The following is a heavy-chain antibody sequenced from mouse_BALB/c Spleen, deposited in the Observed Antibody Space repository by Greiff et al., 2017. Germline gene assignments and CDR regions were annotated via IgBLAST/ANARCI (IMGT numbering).Heavy chain of an antibody. CDR1: GFTFSSFG. Sequence: EVKVEESGGGLVQPGGSMKLSCAASGFTFSSFGMHWVRQAPEKGLEWVAYISSGSSTIYYADTVKGRFTISRDNPKNTLFLQMTSLRSEDTAMYYCAREGRYDYFDYWGQGTTLTVSS. V-gene: IGHV5-17*02. J-gene: IGHJ2*01. CDR2: ISSGSSTI. D-gene: IGHD2-14*01. CDR3: AREGRYDYFDY.